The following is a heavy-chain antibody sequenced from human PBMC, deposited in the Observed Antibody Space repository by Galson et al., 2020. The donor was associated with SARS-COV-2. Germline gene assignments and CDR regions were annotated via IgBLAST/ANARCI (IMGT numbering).Heavy chain of an antibody. Sequence: SVKVSCKASGGTFSSYAISWVRQAPGQGLEWMGGIIPIFGTANYAQKFQGRVTITADESTSTAYMELSSLRSEDTAVYYCARSHDSSGYYPPYYYGMDVWGQGTTVTVSS. D-gene: IGHD3-22*01. V-gene: IGHV1-69*13. J-gene: IGHJ6*02. CDR2: IIPIFGTA. CDR3: ARSHDSSGYYPPYYYGMDV. CDR1: GGTFSSYA.